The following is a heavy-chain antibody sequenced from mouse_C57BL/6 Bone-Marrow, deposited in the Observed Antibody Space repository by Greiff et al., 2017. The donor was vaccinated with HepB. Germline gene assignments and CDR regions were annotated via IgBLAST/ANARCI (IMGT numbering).Heavy chain of an antibody. CDR1: GYTFTSYW. V-gene: IGHV1-5*01. J-gene: IGHJ1*03. D-gene: IGHD1-1*01. Sequence: EVKLQESGTVLARPGASVKMSCKTSGYTFTSYWMHWVKQRPGQGLEWIGAIYPGNSDTSYNQKFKGKAKLTAVTSASTAYMELSSLTNEDSAVYYCTRSVHYYGSSSGYFDVWGTGTTVTVSS. CDR3: TRSVHYYGSSSGYFDV. CDR2: IYPGNSDT.